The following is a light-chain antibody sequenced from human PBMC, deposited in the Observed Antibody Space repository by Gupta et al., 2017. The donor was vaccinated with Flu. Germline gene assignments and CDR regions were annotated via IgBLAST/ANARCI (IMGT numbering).Light chain of an antibody. CDR2: RVS. V-gene: IGKV2-30*02. CDR1: QSLVHRNGNTY. Sequence: DVVLTQSPPSLPVIFGQPASISCRSSQSLVHRNGNTYLTWFQQRPGQSPRRLIYRVSNRDSGVPDRFSGSGSGTDFTLKISRVEAEDVGVYYCMQGTHWPTFGQGTKVEIK. CDR3: MQGTHWPT. J-gene: IGKJ1*01.